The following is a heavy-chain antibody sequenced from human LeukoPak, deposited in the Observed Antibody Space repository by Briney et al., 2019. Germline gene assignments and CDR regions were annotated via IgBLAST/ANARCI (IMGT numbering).Heavy chain of an antibody. J-gene: IGHJ3*02. CDR1: GFIFSTYS. V-gene: IGHV3-48*01. CDR3: ARDLDGAVAFDI. CDR2: ISSTDSTI. Sequence: GGSLRLSCAASGFIFSTYSMNWVRQAPGKGLEWVSYISSTDSTIYYADSVQGRFTISRDNAKNSLYLLMSSLRAEDTAVYYCARDLDGAVAFDIWGQGTMVTVSS. D-gene: IGHD1-1*01.